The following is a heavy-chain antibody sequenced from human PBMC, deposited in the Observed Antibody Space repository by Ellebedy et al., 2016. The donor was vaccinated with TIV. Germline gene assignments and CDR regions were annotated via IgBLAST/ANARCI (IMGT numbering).Heavy chain of an antibody. Sequence: PGGSLRLSCEGSGYMFSTYWIAWVRQMPGKGLEWMGIIYPCDSDTTYSPSFRGQVTMSVDKSINTVYLQWNSLKASDTAMYYCARRMGRGVKGKFPLDVWGQGTTVIVSS. D-gene: IGHD3-10*01. V-gene: IGHV5-51*01. CDR3: ARRMGRGVKGKFPLDV. CDR2: IYPCDSDT. CDR1: GYMFSTYW. J-gene: IGHJ6*02.